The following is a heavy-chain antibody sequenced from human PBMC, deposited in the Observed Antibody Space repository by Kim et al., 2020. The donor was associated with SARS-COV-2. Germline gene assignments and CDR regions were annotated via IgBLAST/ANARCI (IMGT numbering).Heavy chain of an antibody. V-gene: IGHV3-7*03. Sequence: DGRVRNSVPSVKGRFTISRDNAMNSVFLEMNSLRAEDTAVYYCARDYGHYWGQGTLVTVSS. CDR3: ARDYGHY. J-gene: IGHJ4*02. CDR2: DGRVR. D-gene: IGHD3-10*01.